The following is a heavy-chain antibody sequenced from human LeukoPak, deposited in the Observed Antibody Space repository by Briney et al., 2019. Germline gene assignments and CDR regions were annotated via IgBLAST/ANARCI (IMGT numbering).Heavy chain of an antibody. D-gene: IGHD3-10*01. J-gene: IGHJ4*02. CDR1: GYSISSGYY. CDR2: INHSGST. Sequence: SETLSLTCTVSGYSISSGYYWSWIRQPPGKGLEWIGEINHSGSTNYNPSLKSRVTISVDTSKNQFSLKLSSVTAADTAVYYCARQVAFTYYYGSGSLIFDYWGQGTLVTVSS. CDR3: ARQVAFTYYYGSGSLIFDY. V-gene: IGHV4-38-2*02.